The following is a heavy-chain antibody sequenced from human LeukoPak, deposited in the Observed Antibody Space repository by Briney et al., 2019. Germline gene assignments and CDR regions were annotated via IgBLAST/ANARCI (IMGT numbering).Heavy chain of an antibody. Sequence: GGSLRLSCAASGFTFSSYAMTWVRQAPGKGLEWVSGISGSGGSTYYADSVKGRFTISRDNSKNTLYLQMNSLRAEDTAVYYCAKGDYGDYFLFDYWGQGTLVTVSS. D-gene: IGHD4-17*01. CDR2: ISGSGGST. CDR1: GFTFSSYA. J-gene: IGHJ4*02. CDR3: AKGDYGDYFLFDY. V-gene: IGHV3-23*01.